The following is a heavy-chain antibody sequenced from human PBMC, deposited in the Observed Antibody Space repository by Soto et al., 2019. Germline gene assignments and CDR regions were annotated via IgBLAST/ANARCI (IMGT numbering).Heavy chain of an antibody. CDR3: AIGGGKIYYKGLDV. D-gene: IGHD3-10*01. CDR1: GFFFSDYY. CDR2: ISGTGDTK. J-gene: IGHJ6*02. V-gene: IGHV3-11*01. Sequence: QVQLVESGGTLVKPGGSLRLSCAASGFFFSDYYLSWIRQAPGKGLECVAYISGTGDTKYYADSVEGRFTISRDNPKSSLYLQMNSLRAEDAAVYYCAIGGGKIYYKGLDVWGQGTTVTVSS.